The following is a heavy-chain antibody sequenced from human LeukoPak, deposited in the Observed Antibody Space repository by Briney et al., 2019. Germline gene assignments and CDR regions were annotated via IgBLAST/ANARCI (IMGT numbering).Heavy chain of an antibody. Sequence: GGSLRLSCAPSGFSLSSYWMFWVRQAPGKGLLWVSHIKDDGSHIAYADSVKGRFTISRDNAKNTLYLEMNSLRVEDTAVYYCVKGDGWYFNLWGRGALVTVSS. J-gene: IGHJ2*01. CDR2: IKDDGSHI. CDR3: VKGDGWYFNL. CDR1: GFSLSSYW. V-gene: IGHV3-74*01.